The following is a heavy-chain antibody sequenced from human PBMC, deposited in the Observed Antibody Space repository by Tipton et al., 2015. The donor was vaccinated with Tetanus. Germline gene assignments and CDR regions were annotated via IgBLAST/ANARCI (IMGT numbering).Heavy chain of an antibody. J-gene: IGHJ4*02. CDR2: IFHSGST. Sequence: TLSLTCTVSGGSMSNNYWSWIRQPPGKGLEWIAHIFHSGSTNYSPSLKSRVAISMDTSKNQISLKLSSVTAADTAIYYCAREVPAAGHFDSWGQGTLVTVSS. CDR1: GGSMSNNY. CDR3: AREVPAAGHFDS. D-gene: IGHD2-2*01. V-gene: IGHV4-59*01.